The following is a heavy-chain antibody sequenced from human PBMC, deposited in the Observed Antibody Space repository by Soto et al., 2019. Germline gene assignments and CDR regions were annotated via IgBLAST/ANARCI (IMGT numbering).Heavy chain of an antibody. CDR2: INHWGGI. Sequence: QVQLQQWGAGLLKPSETLSLNCAVSGSSFNSYFWTWIRQPPGKGLEWIGEINHWGGIYYNPSLNSRVTISVDTSKSQFSLKLTSVTAADTAVYYCARGETGRRMAVWGQGTTVTVSS. V-gene: IGHV4-34*01. J-gene: IGHJ6*02. CDR3: ARGETGRRMAV. D-gene: IGHD1-1*01. CDR1: GSSFNSYF.